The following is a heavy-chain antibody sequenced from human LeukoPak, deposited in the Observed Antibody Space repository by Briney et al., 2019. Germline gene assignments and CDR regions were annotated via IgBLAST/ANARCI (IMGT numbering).Heavy chain of an antibody. CDR1: GFTFSDYY. CDR2: ISSSGSTI. J-gene: IGHJ4*02. CDR3: AKGLYGSGSWAFDY. D-gene: IGHD3-10*01. V-gene: IGHV3-11*01. Sequence: RGSPRLSCAAPGFTFSDYYMSWIRQAPGKGLEWVSYISSSGSTIYYADSVKGRFTISRDNAKNSLYLQMNSLRAEDTALYYCAKGLYGSGSWAFDYWGQGTLVTVSS.